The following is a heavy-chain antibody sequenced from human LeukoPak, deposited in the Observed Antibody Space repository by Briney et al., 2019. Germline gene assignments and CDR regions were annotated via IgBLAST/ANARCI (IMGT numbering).Heavy chain of an antibody. CDR2: IGTAGDP. Sequence: GGSLRLSCAASGFTFSSYDMHWARQATGKGLEWVSAIGTAGDPYYPGSVKGRFTISRENAKNSLYLQMNSLRAGDTAVYYCARGRYSGYDYFIDYWGQGTLVTVSS. V-gene: IGHV3-13*05. CDR3: ARGRYSGYDYFIDY. D-gene: IGHD5-12*01. J-gene: IGHJ4*02. CDR1: GFTFSSYD.